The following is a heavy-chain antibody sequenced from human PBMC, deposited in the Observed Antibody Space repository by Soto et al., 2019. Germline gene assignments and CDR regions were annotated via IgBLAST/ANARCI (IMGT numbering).Heavy chain of an antibody. D-gene: IGHD2-15*01. CDR1: GYSISSGYY. CDR2: IYHSGST. CDR3: ARARCSGGSCYIRTWTYYYYYGMDV. J-gene: IGHJ6*02. Sequence: PSETLSLTCAVSGYSISSGYYWGWIRQPPGKGLEWIGSIYHSGSTYYNPSLKSRVTISVDTSKNQFSLKLSSVTAADTAAYYCARARCSGGSCYIRTWTYYYYYGMDVWGQGTTVTVSS. V-gene: IGHV4-38-2*01.